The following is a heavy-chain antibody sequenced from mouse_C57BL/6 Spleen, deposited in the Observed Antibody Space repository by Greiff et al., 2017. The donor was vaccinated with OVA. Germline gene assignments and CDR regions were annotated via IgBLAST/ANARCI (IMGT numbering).Heavy chain of an antibody. CDR1: GYSITSGYY. CDR2: ISYDGSN. Sequence: EVKLQESGPGLVKPSQSLSLTCSVTGYSITSGYYWNWIRQFPGNKLEWMGYISYDGSNNYNPSLKNRISITRDTSKNQFFLKLNSVTTEDTATYYCARGYSYYYAMDYWGQGTSVTVSS. V-gene: IGHV3-6*01. J-gene: IGHJ4*01. D-gene: IGHD2-12*01. CDR3: ARGYSYYYAMDY.